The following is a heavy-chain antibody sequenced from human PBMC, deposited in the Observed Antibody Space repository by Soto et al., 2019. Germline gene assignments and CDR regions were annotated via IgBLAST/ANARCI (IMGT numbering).Heavy chain of an antibody. Sequence: QIQLVQSGPEVKKPGASMKVSCKAYVFSFTSHGISWVRQAPGQGLEWMGWISLYNGNTNYAQQFQGRVTMTTDTSTSTAYMELRSLRSDDTAMYFCAIYHLELFRFDFWGQGTLVTVSS. J-gene: IGHJ4*02. D-gene: IGHD2-2*01. V-gene: IGHV1-18*04. CDR1: VFSFTSHG. CDR3: AIYHLELFRFDF. CDR2: ISLYNGNT.